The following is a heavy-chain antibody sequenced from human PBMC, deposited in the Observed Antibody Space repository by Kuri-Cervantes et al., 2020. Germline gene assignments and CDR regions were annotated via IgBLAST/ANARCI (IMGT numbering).Heavy chain of an antibody. Sequence: GESLKISCAASGFTFSSYSMNWVRQAPGKGLEWVSSISSSSSYIHYADSVKGRFTISRDNAKNSLYLQMNSLRAEDTAVYYCARDQQLVRRDYYYYMDVWGKGTTVTDSS. CDR2: ISSSSSYI. J-gene: IGHJ6*03. CDR3: ARDQQLVRRDYYYYMDV. CDR1: GFTFSSYS. D-gene: IGHD6-13*01. V-gene: IGHV3-21*06.